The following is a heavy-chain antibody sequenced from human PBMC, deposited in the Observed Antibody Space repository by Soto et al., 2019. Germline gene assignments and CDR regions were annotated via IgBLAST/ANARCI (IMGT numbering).Heavy chain of an antibody. CDR3: ARDYYYYYGMDV. CDR2: ISSSGDNI. V-gene: IGHV3-11*01. CDR1: GFTFSDYY. J-gene: IGHJ6*02. Sequence: QVQLVESGGGLVWSGGSLRLSCAASGFTFSDYYMSWVRQAPGKGLEWVSHISSSGDNINYADSVKGRFTISRDNATNSLYLQMNSLRAEDTAVYYCARDYYYYYGMDVWGQGTTVTVSS.